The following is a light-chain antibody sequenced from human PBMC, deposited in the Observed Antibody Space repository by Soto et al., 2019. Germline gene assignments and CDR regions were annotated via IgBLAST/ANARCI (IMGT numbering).Light chain of an antibody. CDR2: DAS. CDR1: QSISSW. Sequence: DIQMPQSPSTLSGSIGARVTITCRASQSISSWLAWYQQKPGKAPKRLIYDASSLQSGVPSRFSGSGSGTDFTLTISSLQPEDFATYYCQQSYSTPWTFGQGTKVDI. J-gene: IGKJ1*01. CDR3: QQSYSTPWT. V-gene: IGKV1-39*01.